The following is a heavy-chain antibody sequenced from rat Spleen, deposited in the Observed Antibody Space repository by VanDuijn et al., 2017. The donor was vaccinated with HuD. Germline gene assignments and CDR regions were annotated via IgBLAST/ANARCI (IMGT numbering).Heavy chain of an antibody. CDR3: ARAGSAAISLGNWFAY. J-gene: IGHJ3*01. CDR2: IWGNGNS. V-gene: IGHV2-13*01. Sequence: QVQLKESGPGLVQSSQTLSLTCTVSGFSLISYAVNWVRQPPGKGLDWMGVIWGNGNSNYNSALKSRLSISRDTSKSQVFLKMSSLQTEDTATYYCARAGSAAISLGNWFAYWGQGTLVTVSS. D-gene: IGHD1-2*01. CDR1: GFSLISYA.